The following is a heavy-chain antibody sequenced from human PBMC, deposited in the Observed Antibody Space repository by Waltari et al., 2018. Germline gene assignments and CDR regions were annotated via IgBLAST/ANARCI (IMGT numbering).Heavy chain of an antibody. CDR2: IYYSGST. CDR1: GGSISSSSYY. D-gene: IGHD6-19*01. V-gene: IGHV4-39*07. CDR3: ASTYSSGWYGFFDY. J-gene: IGHJ4*02. Sequence: QLQLQESGPGLVKPSETLSLTRTVSGGSISSSSYYWGWIRQPPGKGLEWIGSIYYSGSTYYNPSLKSRVTISVDTSKNQFSLKLSSVTAADTAVYYCASTYSSGWYGFFDYWGQGTLVTVSS.